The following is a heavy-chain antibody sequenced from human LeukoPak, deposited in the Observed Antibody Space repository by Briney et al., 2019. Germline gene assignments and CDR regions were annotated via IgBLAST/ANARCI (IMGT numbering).Heavy chain of an antibody. J-gene: IGHJ4*02. CDR2: ISGSSSYI. V-gene: IGHV3-21*01. CDR3: ARDLLGWELHYFDY. D-gene: IGHD1-26*01. Sequence: PGGSLRLSCAASGFTFSTYNMNWVRQAPGKGLEWVSSISGSSSYIYYADSVKGRFSISRDNAKNSLYLQMNSLRAEDTAVYYCARDLLGWELHYFDYWGQGTLVTVSS. CDR1: GFTFSTYN.